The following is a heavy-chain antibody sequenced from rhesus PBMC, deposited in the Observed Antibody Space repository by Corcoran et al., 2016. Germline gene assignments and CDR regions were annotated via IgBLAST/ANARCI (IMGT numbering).Heavy chain of an antibody. D-gene: IGHD5-42*01. J-gene: IGHJ4*01. Sequence: QLQLQESGPGLVKPSETLSVTCAVSGGSISSSYWSWIRQAPGKGLEWIGYFYGSGSSTNYNPSLTSRVTLSLDTSKNQLSLKLSSVTTADTAVYYCARGDTAGTVFDYWGQGVLVTVSS. CDR2: FYGSGSST. CDR1: GGSISSSY. V-gene: IGHV4-169*01. CDR3: ARGDTAGTVFDY.